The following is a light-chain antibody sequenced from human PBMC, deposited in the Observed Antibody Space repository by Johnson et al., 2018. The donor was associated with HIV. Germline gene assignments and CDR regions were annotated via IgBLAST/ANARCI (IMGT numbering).Light chain of an antibody. CDR3: GTWDSSLSGYV. V-gene: IGLV1-51*01. J-gene: IGLJ1*01. CDR1: SSNIGNNY. CDR2: DNN. Sequence: QSVLTQPPSVSAAPGQKVTISCYGSSSNIGNNYVSWYQQLPGTAPKLLIYDNNKRPSGIPDRFSGSKSGTSATLGITGLQTGDEADYYCGTWDSSLSGYVCGTGTKVTVL.